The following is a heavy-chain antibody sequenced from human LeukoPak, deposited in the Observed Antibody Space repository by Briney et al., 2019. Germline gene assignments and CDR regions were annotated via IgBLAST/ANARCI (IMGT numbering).Heavy chain of an antibody. D-gene: IGHD1-26*01. J-gene: IGHJ6*02. CDR3: ARDLNSGSYYRYYGMDV. V-gene: IGHV4-4*07. CDR1: GGSISSYY. CDR2: IYTSGST. Sequence: PSETLSLTCTVSGGSISSYYWIWIRQPAGKGLEWIGRIYTSGSTNYNPSLKSRVTMSVDTSKNQFSLKLSSVTAADTAVYYCARDLNSGSYYRYYGMDVWGQGTTVTVSS.